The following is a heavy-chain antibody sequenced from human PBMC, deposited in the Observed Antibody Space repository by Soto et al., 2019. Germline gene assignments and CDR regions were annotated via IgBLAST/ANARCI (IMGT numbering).Heavy chain of an antibody. V-gene: IGHV3-13*05. D-gene: IGHD3-22*01. Sequence: EEQLVESGGGLVQPGGSLRLSRVASGFILSGYDMHWVRQATGEGLEWVSAIGTAGDPYYSGSVKGRFTISRGNAENSVYLQMNSLRAGDTAVYYCARAGYDSSGYYFYAMDVWGPGTTVTVSS. CDR2: IGTAGDP. CDR3: ARAGYDSSGYYFYAMDV. J-gene: IGHJ6*02. CDR1: GFILSGYD.